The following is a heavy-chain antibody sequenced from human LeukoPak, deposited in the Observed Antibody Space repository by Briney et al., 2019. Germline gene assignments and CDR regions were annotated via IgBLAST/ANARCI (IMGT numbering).Heavy chain of an antibody. CDR1: GFTFSNYW. CDR2: INPDGGRI. J-gene: IGHJ4*02. V-gene: IGHV3-74*01. D-gene: IGHD3-3*02. Sequence: GGSLRLSCAASGFTFSNYWMHWVRQAPGKGLVWVSRINPDGGRISYADSVKGRFTISRDHSNNSVSLQMTNLRVEDTAIYYCARGASRISWPGIDYWGQGTLVTVSS. CDR3: ARGASRISWPGIDY.